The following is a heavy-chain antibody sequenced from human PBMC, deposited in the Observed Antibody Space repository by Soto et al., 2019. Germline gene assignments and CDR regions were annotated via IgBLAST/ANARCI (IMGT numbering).Heavy chain of an antibody. Sequence: PSETLSLTCTVSGVSSTSFYWSWIRQSPGKGLEWIGYIFDNGDVKYNPSLMSRLTMSIDMSKNEFSLRLKSVTAADTAMYSCARGWGSKWYYFDSWGEGTLVTVS. CDR2: IFDNGDV. CDR1: GVSSTSFY. CDR3: ARGWGSKWYYFDS. D-gene: IGHD3-16*01. V-gene: IGHV4-59*01. J-gene: IGHJ4*02.